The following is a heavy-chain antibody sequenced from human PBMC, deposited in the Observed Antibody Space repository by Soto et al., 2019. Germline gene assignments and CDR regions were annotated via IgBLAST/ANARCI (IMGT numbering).Heavy chain of an antibody. CDR2: IVVGSGNT. CDR1: TFTFTSSA. V-gene: IGHV1-58*01. Sequence: QLQLVQSGPEVKKPGTSVKVSCKASTFTFTSSAVQWVRQARGQRLEWIGWIVVGSGNTKYAQNFQERVTITRDMSSGTVYLKLSSLRSEDTAVYYCGTHREGATYYFDYWGQGTLLTVSS. D-gene: IGHD1-26*01. CDR3: GTHREGATYYFDY. J-gene: IGHJ4*02.